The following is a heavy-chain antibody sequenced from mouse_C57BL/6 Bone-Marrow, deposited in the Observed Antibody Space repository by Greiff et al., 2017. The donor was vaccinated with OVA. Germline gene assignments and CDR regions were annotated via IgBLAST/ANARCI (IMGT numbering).Heavy chain of an antibody. J-gene: IGHJ2*01. CDR2: INPNNGGT. V-gene: IGHV1-26*01. CDR1: GYTFTDYY. D-gene: IGHD1-1*01. Sequence: EVQLQQSGPELVKPGASVKISCKASGYTFTDYYMNWVKQSHGKSLEWIGDINPNNGGTSYNQKFKGKATLTVDKSSSTAYMERRSLTSEDSAVYYCARAYGSSYDYWGQGTTLTVSS. CDR3: ARAYGSSYDY.